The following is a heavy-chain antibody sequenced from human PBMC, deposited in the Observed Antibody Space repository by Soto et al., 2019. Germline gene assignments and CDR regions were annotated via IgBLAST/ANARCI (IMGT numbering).Heavy chain of an antibody. J-gene: IGHJ6*02. CDR1: GGSISSGGYY. V-gene: IGHV4-31*03. CDR2: IYYSGST. Sequence: ASETLSLTCTVSGGSISSGGYYWSWIRQHPGKGLEWIGYIYYSGSTYYNPSLKSRVTISVDTSKNQFSLKLSSVTAADTAVYYCARDRFVDTSSLTGLSGDYYYGMDVWGQGTTVTVSS. D-gene: IGHD5-18*01. CDR3: ARDRFVDTSSLTGLSGDYYYGMDV.